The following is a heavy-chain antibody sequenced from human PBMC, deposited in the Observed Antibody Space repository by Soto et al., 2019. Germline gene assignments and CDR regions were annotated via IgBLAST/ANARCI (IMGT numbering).Heavy chain of an antibody. D-gene: IGHD3-9*01. CDR1: GFTFSNAW. CDR3: TTFEWFVADYYYYYYMDV. Sequence: EVQLVESGGGLVKPGGSLRLSCAASGFTFSNAWMSWVRQAPGKGLEWVGRIKSKTDGGTTDYAAPVKGRFTISRDDSKNTLYLQMNILKTEDTAVYYCTTFEWFVADYYYYYYMDVWGKGTTVTVSS. V-gene: IGHV3-15*01. CDR2: IKSKTDGGTT. J-gene: IGHJ6*03.